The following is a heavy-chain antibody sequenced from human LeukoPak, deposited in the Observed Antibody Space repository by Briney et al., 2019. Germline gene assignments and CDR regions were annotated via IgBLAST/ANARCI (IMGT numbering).Heavy chain of an antibody. CDR2: INPKSGDT. CDR3: ARDSLLAYYDILTGHYKIDY. V-gene: IGHV1-2*02. D-gene: IGHD3-9*01. Sequence: ASVKVSCKASGYTFTGYYIHWVRQAPGEGLEWMGCINPKSGDTNYAQKFQGRVTMTRDTSISTAYVELSRLRSDDTAVYYCARDSLLAYYDILTGHYKIDYWGQGTLVTVSS. CDR1: GYTFTGYY. J-gene: IGHJ4*02.